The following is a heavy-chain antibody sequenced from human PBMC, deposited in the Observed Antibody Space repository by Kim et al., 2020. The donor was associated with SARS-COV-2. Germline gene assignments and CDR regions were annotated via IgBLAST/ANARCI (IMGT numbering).Heavy chain of an antibody. D-gene: IGHD2-15*01. V-gene: IGHV4-4*02. CDR1: GGSISSSNW. CDR3: ARGLRYCSGGSCYTWYGMDV. J-gene: IGHJ6*02. Sequence: SETLSLTCAVSGGSISSSNWWSWVRQPPGKGLEWIGEIYHSGSTNYNPSLKSRVTISVDKSKNQFSLKLSSVTAADTAVYYCARGLRYCSGGSCYTWYGMDVWGQGTTVTVSS. CDR2: IYHSGST.